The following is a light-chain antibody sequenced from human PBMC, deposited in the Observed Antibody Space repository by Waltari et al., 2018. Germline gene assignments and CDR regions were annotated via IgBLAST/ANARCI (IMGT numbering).Light chain of an antibody. CDR2: NNN. Sequence: QSVLTQPPSASGTPGQRVTISCSGSSSNIGSNTVNWYRQLPGTAPKHLIYNNNQRPSGVPDRFSGSKSGTSASLAISGLQSEDDADYYCAAWDDSLNAPYVFGSGTKVTVL. J-gene: IGLJ1*01. CDR1: SSNIGSNT. CDR3: AAWDDSLNAPYV. V-gene: IGLV1-44*01.